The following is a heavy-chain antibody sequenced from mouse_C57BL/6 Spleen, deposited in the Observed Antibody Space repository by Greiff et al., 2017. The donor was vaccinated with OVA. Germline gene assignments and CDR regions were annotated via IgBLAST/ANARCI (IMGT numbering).Heavy chain of an antibody. CDR1: GYTFTSYW. V-gene: IGHV1-64*01. J-gene: IGHJ3*01. CDR3: ARNDGYFFAY. Sequence: QVQLQQPGAELVKPGASVKLSCKASGYTFTSYWMHWVKQRPGQGLEWIGMIQPNSGSTNYNEKFKSKATLTVDKSSSTAYMQLSSLTSEDSAVYYCARNDGYFFAYWGQGTLVTVSA. D-gene: IGHD2-3*01. CDR2: IQPNSGST.